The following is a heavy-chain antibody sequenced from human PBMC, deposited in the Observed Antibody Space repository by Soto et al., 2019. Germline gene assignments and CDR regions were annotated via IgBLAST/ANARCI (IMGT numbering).Heavy chain of an antibody. CDR2: IYHSGST. J-gene: IGHJ5*02. Sequence: SETLSLTCAVSGGSISSSNWWSWVRQPPGKGLEWIGEIYHSGSTNYNPSLKSRVTISVDKSKNQFSLKLSSVTAADPAVYYCARHGSGYEDSSSWYQNNWFDPWCQGTLVTVSS. CDR3: ARHGSGYEDSSSWYQNNWFDP. CDR1: GGSISSSNW. V-gene: IGHV4-4*02. D-gene: IGHD6-13*01.